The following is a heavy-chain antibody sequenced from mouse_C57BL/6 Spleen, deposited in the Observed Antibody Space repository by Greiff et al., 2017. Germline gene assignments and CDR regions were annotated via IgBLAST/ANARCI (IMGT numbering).Heavy chain of an antibody. CDR3: ARSRDWDDYFDF. J-gene: IGHJ2*01. CDR2: IDPSDSET. Sequence: QVQLQQPGAELVRPGSSVKLSCKASGYTFTSYWMHWVKQRPIQGLEWIGNIDPSDSETHYNQKFKDKATLTVDKSSSTAYMQLSSLTSEDTAVYYCARSRDWDDYFDFWGQGTTLTGSS. CDR1: GYTFTSYW. V-gene: IGHV1-52*01. D-gene: IGHD4-1*01.